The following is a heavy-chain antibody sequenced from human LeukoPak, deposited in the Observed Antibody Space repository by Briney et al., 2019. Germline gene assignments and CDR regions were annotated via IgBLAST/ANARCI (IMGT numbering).Heavy chain of an antibody. CDR3: ARGRYCSRTSYYIDY. Sequence: PGGSLRLSCAASGLTVNNYAMSWVRQAPGRGLEWVSGISGSGDSTYYADSVKGRFTISRDNSKNTLYLQMNSLRAEDTAVYYCARGRYCSRTSYYIDYWGQGTLVTVSS. D-gene: IGHD2-2*02. V-gene: IGHV3-23*01. CDR2: ISGSGDST. J-gene: IGHJ4*02. CDR1: GLTVNNYA.